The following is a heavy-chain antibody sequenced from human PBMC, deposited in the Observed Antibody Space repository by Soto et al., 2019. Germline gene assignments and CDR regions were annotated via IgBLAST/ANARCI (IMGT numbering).Heavy chain of an antibody. V-gene: IGHV3-23*01. J-gene: IGHJ6*02. CDR3: ARVQREYDSSGYYYGGMDV. CDR1: GFTFSSYA. D-gene: IGHD3-22*01. CDR2: IIGSGGST. Sequence: VGSLRLSCAASGFTFSSYAMSWVRQAPGKGLEWVSAIIGSGGSTYYADSVKGRFTISRDNAKNTLYLQMNSLRTEDTAVYYCARVQREYDSSGYYYGGMDVWGQGTTVTVSS.